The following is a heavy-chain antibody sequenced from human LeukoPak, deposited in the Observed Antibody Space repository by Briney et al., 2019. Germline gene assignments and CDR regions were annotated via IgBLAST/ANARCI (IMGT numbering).Heavy chain of an antibody. D-gene: IGHD1-7*01. V-gene: IGHV3-21*01. Sequence: PGRSLRLSCAASGFIFSGYSMNWVRQAPGKGLEWVSSITSSTSYIYYADSVKGRFTISRDNAKNSLYLQMNSLRAEDTAVYYCARGGDWNYAVDYCGQGTLVIVSS. CDR3: ARGGDWNYAVDY. CDR2: ITSSTSYI. CDR1: GFIFSGYS. J-gene: IGHJ4*02.